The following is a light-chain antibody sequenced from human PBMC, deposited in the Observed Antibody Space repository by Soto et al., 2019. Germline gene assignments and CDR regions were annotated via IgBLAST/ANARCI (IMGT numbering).Light chain of an antibody. V-gene: IGLV2-18*02. CDR3: CSHTSSSSYV. CDR2: EVS. Sequence: QSALTQPPSVSGSPGQSVTISCTGTSSNVGSYNRVSWYQQPPGTVPKLMIYEVSNRPSGVPDRFSGSKSGNTASLTISRLQAEDEADYYCCSHTSSSSYVFGTGTKVNVL. J-gene: IGLJ1*01. CDR1: SSNVGSYNR.